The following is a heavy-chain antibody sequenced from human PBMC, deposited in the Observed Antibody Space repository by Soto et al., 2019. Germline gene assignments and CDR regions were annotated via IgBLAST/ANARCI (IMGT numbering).Heavy chain of an antibody. D-gene: IGHD2-15*01. J-gene: IGHJ4*02. CDR1: GGSISSYY. V-gene: IGHV4-59*01. Sequence: QVQLQESGPGLVKPSETLSLTCTVSGGSISSYYWSWIRQPPGKGLEWIGYIYYSGSTNYNPSLKRRGSISVDTSKNQFSLKLSSVTAADTAVYYCARAKMVYCSGSSCFSLYYDYWGQGTLVTVSS. CDR3: ARAKMVYCSGSSCFSLYYDY. CDR2: IYYSGST.